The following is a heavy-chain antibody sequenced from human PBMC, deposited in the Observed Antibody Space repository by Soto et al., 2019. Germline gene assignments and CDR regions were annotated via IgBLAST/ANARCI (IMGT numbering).Heavy chain of an antibody. CDR3: ATPIAAAGTDAFDI. CDR1: GSTLTELS. V-gene: IGHV1-24*01. D-gene: IGHD6-13*01. J-gene: IGHJ3*02. Sequence: ASVKVSCKVSGSTLTELSMHWVRQAPGKGLEWMGGFDPEDGETIYAQKFQGRVTMTEDTSTDTAYMELSSLRSEDTAVYYCATPIAAAGTDAFDIWGQGTMVTVSS. CDR2: FDPEDGET.